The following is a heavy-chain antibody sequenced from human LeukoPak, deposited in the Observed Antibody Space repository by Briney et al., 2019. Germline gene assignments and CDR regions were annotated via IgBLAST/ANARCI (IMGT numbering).Heavy chain of an antibody. CDR1: GYTFTGYY. CDR2: INPNSGGT. D-gene: IGHD5-12*01. J-gene: IGHJ4*02. CDR3: ARDLSGYSGFFDY. V-gene: IGHV1-2*02. Sequence: ASVKVSCKASGYTFTGYYMHWVRQAPGQGLVWMGWINPNSGGTNYAQKFQGRVTMTRDTSISTAYMELSRLRSDDTAVYYCARDLSGYSGFFDYWGQGTLVTASS.